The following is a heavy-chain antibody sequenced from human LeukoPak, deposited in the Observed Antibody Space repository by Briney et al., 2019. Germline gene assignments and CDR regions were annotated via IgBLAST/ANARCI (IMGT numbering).Heavy chain of an antibody. CDR3: ASHGAIVGATTRYYYYYYMDV. Sequence: PSETLSLTCTVSGGSISSSSYYWGWIRQPPGKGLEWIGSIYYSGSTHYNPSLKSRVTISVDTSKNQFSLKLSSVTAADTAVYYCASHGAIVGATTRYYYYYYMDVWGKGTTVTVSS. CDR1: GGSISSSSYY. D-gene: IGHD1-26*01. V-gene: IGHV4-39*01. CDR2: IYYSGST. J-gene: IGHJ6*03.